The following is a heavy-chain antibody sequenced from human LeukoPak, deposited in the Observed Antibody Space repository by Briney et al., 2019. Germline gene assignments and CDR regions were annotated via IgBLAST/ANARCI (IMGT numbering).Heavy chain of an antibody. V-gene: IGHV6-1*01. D-gene: IGHD1-26*01. J-gene: IGHJ4*02. CDR2: TYYRSKWYN. Sequence: SQTLSLTCAISGDSVSSNSAAWNWIRQSPSRGLEWLGRTYYRSKWYNDYAVSVQSRITINPDTSKNQFSLQLNSVTPEDTAVYYCAKGSGSYLSPLYYFDYWGQGTLVTVSS. CDR3: AKGSGSYLSPLYYFDY. CDR1: GDSVSSNSAA.